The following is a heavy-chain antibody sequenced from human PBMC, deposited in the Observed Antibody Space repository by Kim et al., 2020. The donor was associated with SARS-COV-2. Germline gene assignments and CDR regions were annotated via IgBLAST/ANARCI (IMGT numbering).Heavy chain of an antibody. Sequence: VKGRFTTSRDNAKTSLYLQMNSLRAEDTAVYYCAPTMRAADAHFDYGMDVWGQGTTVTVSS. V-gene: IGHV3-21*04. CDR3: APTMRAADAHFDYGMDV. J-gene: IGHJ6*02. D-gene: IGHD3-22*01.